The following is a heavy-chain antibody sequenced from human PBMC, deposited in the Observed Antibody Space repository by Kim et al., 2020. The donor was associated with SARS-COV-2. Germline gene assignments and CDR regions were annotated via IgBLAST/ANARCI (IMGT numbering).Heavy chain of an antibody. D-gene: IGHD3-10*01. V-gene: IGHV4-4*02. Sequence: SETLSLTCAVSGGSISSSNWWSWVRQPPGKGLEWIGEIYHSGSTNYNPSLKSRVTISVDKSKNQFSLKLSSVTAADTAVYYCAINYGSGSYQGYYYYYGMDVWGQGTTVTVSS. CDR1: GGSISSSNW. J-gene: IGHJ6*02. CDR2: IYHSGST. CDR3: AINYGSGSYQGYYYYYGMDV.